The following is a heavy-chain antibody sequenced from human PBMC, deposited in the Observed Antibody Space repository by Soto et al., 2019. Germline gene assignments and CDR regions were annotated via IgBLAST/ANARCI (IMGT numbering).Heavy chain of an antibody. CDR2: IYYSGST. D-gene: IGHD3-10*01. CDR1: GGSISSGGYY. CDR3: ARSGRYDNRDAFDI. J-gene: IGHJ3*02. V-gene: IGHV4-31*03. Sequence: QVQLQESGPGLVKPSQTLSLTCTVSGGSISSGGYYWSWIRQHPGKGLEWIGYIYYSGSTYYNPSLQSRGTLTVDTSKNQFSLKLRSVIAEHTAVYYCARSGRYDNRDAFDIWGQGTMVTVSS.